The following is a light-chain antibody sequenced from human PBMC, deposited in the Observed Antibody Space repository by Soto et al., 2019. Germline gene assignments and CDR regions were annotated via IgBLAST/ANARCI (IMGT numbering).Light chain of an antibody. CDR3: AAWDDSLSGRV. Sequence: QSVLTQPPSASGTPGQRVTISCSGSSSNIGSNYVYWYQQLPGTAPKLLIYSNNQRPSGVPDRFSGSKSGTSASLAISGLRSEDEADYYCAAWDDSLSGRVFGGGTKL. V-gene: IGLV1-47*02. J-gene: IGLJ3*02. CDR2: SNN. CDR1: SSNIGSNY.